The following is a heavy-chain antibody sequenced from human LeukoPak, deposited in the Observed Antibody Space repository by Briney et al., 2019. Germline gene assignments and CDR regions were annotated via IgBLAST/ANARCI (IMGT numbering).Heavy chain of an antibody. CDR1: GYTFTYHY. V-gene: IGHV1-46*01. CDR2: INPSNGDT. Sequence: ASVKVSCKASGYTFTYHYIHLVRQAPGQGLEWMGIINPSNGDTNYAQRFQGRVTMTRDTSTSTVYMELSSLDSEDTAVYYCARESDVGKDFDCWGQGTLVTISS. CDR3: ARESDVGKDFDC. J-gene: IGHJ4*02. D-gene: IGHD1-1*01.